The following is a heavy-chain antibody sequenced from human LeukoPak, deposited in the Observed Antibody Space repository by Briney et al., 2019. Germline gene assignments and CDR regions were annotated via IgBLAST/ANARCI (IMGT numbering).Heavy chain of an antibody. CDR2: IIPILGIA. CDR3: ARDSAKDGYNYVSPLDY. J-gene: IGHJ4*02. V-gene: IGHV1-69*04. Sequence: SVKVSCKASGGTFSSYAISWVRQAPGQGLEWMGRIIPILGIANYAQKFQGRVTITADKSTSTAYMELSSLRSEDTAVYYCARDSAKDGYNYVSPLDYWGQGTLVTVSS. D-gene: IGHD5-24*01. CDR1: GGTFSSYA.